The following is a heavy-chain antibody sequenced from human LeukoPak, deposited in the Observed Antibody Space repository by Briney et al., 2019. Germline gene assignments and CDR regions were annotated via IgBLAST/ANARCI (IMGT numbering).Heavy chain of an antibody. J-gene: IGHJ6*02. CDR2: IYYSGST. D-gene: IGHD3-3*01. V-gene: IGHV4-59*01. Sequence: SETLSLTCTVSGGSISSYYWSWLRQPPGKGLEWIGYIYYSGSTNYNPSLKSRVTISVDTSKNQFSLKLSSVTAADTAVYYCARGPYYDFWSGQYYYYGMDVWGQGTTVTVSS. CDR3: ARGPYYDFWSGQYYYYGMDV. CDR1: GGSISSYY.